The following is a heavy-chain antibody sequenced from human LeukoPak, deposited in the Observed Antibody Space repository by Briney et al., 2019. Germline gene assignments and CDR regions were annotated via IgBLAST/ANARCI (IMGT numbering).Heavy chain of an antibody. V-gene: IGHV3-53*01. CDR1: GFTVSSNY. CDR2: IYSGGST. CDR3: ARALGEYYYDSSGYYLVY. Sequence: GGSLRLSCAASGFTVSSNYMSWVRQAPGKGLEWVSVIYSGGSTYYADSVKGRFTISRDNSKNTLYLQMDSLRAEDTAVYYCARALGEYYYDSSGYYLVYWGQGTLVTVSS. D-gene: IGHD3-22*01. J-gene: IGHJ4*02.